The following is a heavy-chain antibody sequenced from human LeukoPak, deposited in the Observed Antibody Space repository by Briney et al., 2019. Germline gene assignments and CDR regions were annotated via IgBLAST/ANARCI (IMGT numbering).Heavy chain of an antibody. J-gene: IGHJ4*02. CDR1: GFTFSSYA. Sequence: PGGSLRLSCAASGFTFSSYAMSWVRQAPGKGLEWVSAISGSGGSTYYADSVKGRFTISRDNSKNTLYLQMNSLRADDTAVYYCARDLLAVTTGGATYWGQGTLVTVSS. D-gene: IGHD4-17*01. CDR2: ISGSGGST. V-gene: IGHV3-23*01. CDR3: ARDLLAVTTGGATY.